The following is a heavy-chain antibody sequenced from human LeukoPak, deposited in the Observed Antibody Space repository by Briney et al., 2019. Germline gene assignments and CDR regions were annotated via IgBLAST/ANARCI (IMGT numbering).Heavy chain of an antibody. D-gene: IGHD2-15*01. CDR1: GGSIRSYY. CDR2: IYYSGST. Sequence: PSETLSLTCTVSGGSIRSYYWSWIRQPPGKGLEWIAYIYYSGSTNYNPSLKSRVTVSVDTSKNQFSLKLSSVTAADTAVYYCARDAPTAYCSGGSCYFDYWGQGTLVTVSS. J-gene: IGHJ4*02. CDR3: ARDAPTAYCSGGSCYFDY. V-gene: IGHV4-59*12.